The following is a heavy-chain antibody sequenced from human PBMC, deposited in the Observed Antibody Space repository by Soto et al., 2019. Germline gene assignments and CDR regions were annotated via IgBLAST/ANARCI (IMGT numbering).Heavy chain of an antibody. CDR2: ISYSGT. Sequence: SETLSLTCTVSGGSITAGNYVLTWIRQSPGKGLEWIGYISYSGTYYNPSLKSRLTISIDTSKNQLSLQVTSVTAADTAVYYCATRSATFFFYGMDVWGQGTTVTVSS. J-gene: IGHJ6*02. D-gene: IGHD1-26*01. CDR1: GGSITAGNYV. CDR3: ATRSATFFFYGMDV. V-gene: IGHV4-30-4*01.